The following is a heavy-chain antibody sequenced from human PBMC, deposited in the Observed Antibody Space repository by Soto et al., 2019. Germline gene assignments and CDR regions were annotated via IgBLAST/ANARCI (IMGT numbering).Heavy chain of an antibody. J-gene: IGHJ4*02. Sequence: SETLSLTCTVSGGSISSYYWSWIRQPPGKGLEWIGYIYYSGSTNYNPSLKSRVTISVDTSKNQFSLKLSSVTAADTAVYYCARELTQAEYYFDEWGQGTLVTVSS. CDR2: IYYSGST. CDR1: GGSISSYY. V-gene: IGHV4-59*01. CDR3: ARELTQAEYYFDE. D-gene: IGHD6-25*01.